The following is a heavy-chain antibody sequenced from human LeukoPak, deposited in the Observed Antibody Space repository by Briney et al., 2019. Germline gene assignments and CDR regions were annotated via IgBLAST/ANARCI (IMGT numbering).Heavy chain of an antibody. CDR2: IKQDGSEK. CDR1: GFTFSSYL. V-gene: IGHV3-7*01. Sequence: GGSLRLSCAASGFTFSSYLMSWVRQAPGKGLEWVANIKQDGSEKYYVDSVKGRFTISRDNAKNSLYLQMNSLRDEDTAVYYCARVANSGWYGEFDYWGQGTLVTVSS. CDR3: ARVANSGWYGEFDY. D-gene: IGHD6-19*01. J-gene: IGHJ4*02.